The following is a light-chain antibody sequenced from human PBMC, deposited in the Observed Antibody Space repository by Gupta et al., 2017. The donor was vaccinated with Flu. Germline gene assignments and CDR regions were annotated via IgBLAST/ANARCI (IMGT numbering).Light chain of an antibody. Sequence: EIVLTQSPGTLSLSPGERATLSCRASQSVTSSYLAWYQQKPGQAPRLLIYGAYSRDTGIPDRFSGSGSGTDFTLTSSRRETEDFEVYYCQYYGSSLFGGGTKVEIK. CDR1: QSVTSSY. V-gene: IGKV3-20*01. J-gene: IGKJ4*01. CDR2: GAY. CDR3: QYYGSSL.